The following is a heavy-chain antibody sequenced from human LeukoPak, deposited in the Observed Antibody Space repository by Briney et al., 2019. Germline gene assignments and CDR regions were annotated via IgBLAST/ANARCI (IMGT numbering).Heavy chain of an antibody. CDR2: IYNSGST. V-gene: IGHV4-38-2*01. CDR1: SNSISNTYY. J-gene: IGHJ4*02. Sequence: PSETLSLTCAVSSNSISNTYYWGWIRQPPGKELEWIGSIYNSGSTHYNPSLKSRVTISVDTSKNQFSLKLSSVTAADTAVYYCARNSSGNYFDYWGQGTLVTVSS. CDR3: ARNSSGNYFDY. D-gene: IGHD1-26*01.